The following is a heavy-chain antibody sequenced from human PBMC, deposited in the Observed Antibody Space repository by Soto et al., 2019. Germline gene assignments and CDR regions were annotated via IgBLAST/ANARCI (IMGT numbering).Heavy chain of an antibody. CDR2: ISSSSSTI. J-gene: IGHJ6*03. CDR1: GFTFSSYS. Sequence: GGSLRLSCAASGFTFSSYSMNWVRQAPGKGLEWVSYISSSSSTIYYADSVKGRFTISRDNAKNSLYLQMNSLRAEDTAVYYCARDGVVVPAAIVYYYYYMDVWGKGTTVTVSS. D-gene: IGHD2-2*01. CDR3: ARDGVVVPAAIVYYYYYMDV. V-gene: IGHV3-48*01.